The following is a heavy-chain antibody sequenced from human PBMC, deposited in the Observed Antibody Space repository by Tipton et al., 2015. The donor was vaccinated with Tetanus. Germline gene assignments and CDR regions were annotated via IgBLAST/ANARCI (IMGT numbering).Heavy chain of an antibody. J-gene: IGHJ5*02. Sequence: SLRLSCAASGFTFSSYAMSWVRQAPGKGLEWVSAISGSGGSTYYADSVKGRFTISRDNSKNTLSLQMNSLRAEDTAVYYCAKEGYHGSGSYAKSWFDPWGQGTLVTVSS. D-gene: IGHD3-10*01. CDR3: AKEGYHGSGSYAKSWFDP. CDR1: GFTFSSYA. V-gene: IGHV3-23*01. CDR2: ISGSGGST.